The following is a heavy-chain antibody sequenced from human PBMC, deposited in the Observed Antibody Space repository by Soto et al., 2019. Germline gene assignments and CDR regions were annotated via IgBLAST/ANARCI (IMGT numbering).Heavy chain of an antibody. Sequence: ASVKVSCKTSGYTFSNYGITWVRQAPGQPLEWLGWISLYSDGTNYAQKFQGRVSVTTDTSTTTAYMELRSLRSDDTAVYYCARVVPGAEAWSGRWGQRTLVNASS. CDR1: GYTFSNYG. CDR2: ISLYSDGT. CDR3: ARVVPGAEAWSGR. V-gene: IGHV1-18*01. J-gene: IGHJ1*01. D-gene: IGHD2-2*01.